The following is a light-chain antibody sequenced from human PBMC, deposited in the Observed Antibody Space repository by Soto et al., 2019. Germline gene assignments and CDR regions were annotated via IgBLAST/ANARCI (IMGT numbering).Light chain of an antibody. CDR3: SLYTSSDTPYV. CDR2: VVS. J-gene: IGLJ1*01. V-gene: IGLV2-14*01. CDR1: SSDVGAYDY. Sequence: QSALTQPASVSGSPGQSITISCTGTSSDVGAYDYVSWYQQHPDKAPKLIIYVVSNRPSGVSNRFSGSKSGNTASLTISGLQAEDEADYYCSLYTSSDTPYVFGPGTKVTVL.